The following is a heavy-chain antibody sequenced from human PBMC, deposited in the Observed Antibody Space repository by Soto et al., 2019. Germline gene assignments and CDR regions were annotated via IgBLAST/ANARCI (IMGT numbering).Heavy chain of an antibody. CDR2: LSWNSGSI. CDR3: AKDYSGSGTYYSFDF. J-gene: IGHJ4*02. V-gene: IGHV3-9*01. D-gene: IGHD3-10*01. CDR1: GFTFDDYA. Sequence: GGSLSLSCAASGFTFDDYAMHWVGRAPGKGLEWVSGLSWNSGSIGYADSVKGRFTISRDNAKNSVYLQMNSLRAEDTALYYCAKDYSGSGTYYSFDFWGQGTPVTVSS.